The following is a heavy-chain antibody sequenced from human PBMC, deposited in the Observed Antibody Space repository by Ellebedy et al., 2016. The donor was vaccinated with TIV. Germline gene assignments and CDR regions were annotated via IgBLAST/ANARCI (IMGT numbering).Heavy chain of an antibody. J-gene: IGHJ3*02. D-gene: IGHD3-16*01. CDR1: GGSISSYY. CDR2: IHYSGST. CDR3: ARTTWGTGDAFDI. Sequence: MPGGSLRLSCTVSGGSISSYYWSWIRQPPGKGLEWIGFIHYSGSTNNNPSLQSRVTISVDTSKNQVSLNVNSVTAADTAVYYCARTTWGTGDAFDIWGQGTMVTVSS. V-gene: IGHV4-59*01.